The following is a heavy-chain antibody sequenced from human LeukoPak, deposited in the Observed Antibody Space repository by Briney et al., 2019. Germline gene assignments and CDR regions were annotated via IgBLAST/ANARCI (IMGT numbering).Heavy chain of an antibody. CDR1: GFTFSDYA. J-gene: IGHJ4*02. CDR2: ISGSGGNT. CDR3: ATGAYFDH. Sequence: GGSLRLSCAASGFTFSDYAMSWVRQAPGKGLEWVSAISGSGGNTDYADSVKDRFTISGDNSKNTLYLQMSGLRAEDTAIYYCATGAYFDHWGQGALVTVSS. V-gene: IGHV3-23*01.